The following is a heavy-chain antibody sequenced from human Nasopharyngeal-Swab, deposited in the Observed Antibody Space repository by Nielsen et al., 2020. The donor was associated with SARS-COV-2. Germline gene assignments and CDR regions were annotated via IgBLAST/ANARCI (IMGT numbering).Heavy chain of an antibody. V-gene: IGHV3-11*01. D-gene: IGHD3-10*01. Sequence: GGSLRLSCAASGFTFSDYYMSWIRQAPGKGLEWVSYISSSGSTIYYADSVKGRFTISRENAKNSLYLQMNSLRAEDTAVYYCARDPPLWFRELLLGLYYFDYWGQGTLVTVSS. CDR1: GFTFSDYY. J-gene: IGHJ4*02. CDR2: ISSSGSTI. CDR3: ARDPPLWFRELLLGLYYFDY.